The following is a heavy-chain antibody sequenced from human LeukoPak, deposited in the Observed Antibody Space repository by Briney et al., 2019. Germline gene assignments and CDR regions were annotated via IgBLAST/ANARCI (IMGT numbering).Heavy chain of an antibody. J-gene: IGHJ5*02. D-gene: IGHD6-13*01. Sequence: PGGSLRLSCAASGFTFSSYAMSWVRQAPGKGLEWVSASSGSGGSTYYADSVKGRFTISRHNSKNTLYLQMNSLRAEDTAVYYCAKDTIAAAGTRWFDPWGQGTLVTVSS. V-gene: IGHV3-23*01. CDR2: SSGSGGST. CDR3: AKDTIAAAGTRWFDP. CDR1: GFTFSSYA.